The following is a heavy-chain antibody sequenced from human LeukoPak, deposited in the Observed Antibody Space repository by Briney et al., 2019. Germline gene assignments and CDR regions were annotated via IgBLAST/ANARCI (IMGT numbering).Heavy chain of an antibody. D-gene: IGHD5-18*01. J-gene: IGHJ4*02. CDR1: GGSISNNYW. Sequence: TLSLTCTVSGGSISNNYWSWFRQPPGKALEWLALIYWDDDKRYSPSLKSRLTITKDTSKNQVVLTMTNMDPVDTATYYCALTPGGYSYGVFDYWGQGTLVTVSS. V-gene: IGHV2-5*08. CDR2: IYWDDDK. CDR3: ALTPGGYSYGVFDY.